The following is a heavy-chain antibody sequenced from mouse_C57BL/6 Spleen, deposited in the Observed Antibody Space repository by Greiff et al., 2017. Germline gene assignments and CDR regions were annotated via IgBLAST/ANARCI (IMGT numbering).Heavy chain of an antibody. CDR3: ARGRDDYGYWYFDV. V-gene: IGHV1-64*01. D-gene: IGHD2-4*01. CDR2: IHPNSGST. Sequence: QVQLQQPGAELVKPGASVKLSCKASGYTFTSYWTHWVKQRPGQGLEWIGMIHPNSGSTNYNEKFKSKATLTVDKSSSTAYMQLSSLTSEDSAVYYCARGRDDYGYWYFDVWGTGTTVTVSS. J-gene: IGHJ1*03. CDR1: GYTFTSYW.